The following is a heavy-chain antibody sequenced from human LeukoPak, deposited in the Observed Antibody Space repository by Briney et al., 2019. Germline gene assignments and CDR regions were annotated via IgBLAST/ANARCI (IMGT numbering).Heavy chain of an antibody. J-gene: IGHJ4*02. Sequence: ASVKVSYKASGYTFTSYYMHWVRQAPGQGLEWMRIINPSGGSTSYAQKFQGRVTMTRDTSTSTVYMELSSLRSEDTAVYYCARDLPDYDILTGSMDYWGQGTLVTVSS. CDR1: GYTFTSYY. V-gene: IGHV1-46*01. D-gene: IGHD3-9*01. CDR3: ARDLPDYDILTGSMDY. CDR2: INPSGGST.